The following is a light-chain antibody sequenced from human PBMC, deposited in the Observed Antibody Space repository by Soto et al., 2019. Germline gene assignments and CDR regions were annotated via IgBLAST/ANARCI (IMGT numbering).Light chain of an antibody. CDR1: QSINNL. CDR3: QQYDSYPLT. J-gene: IGKJ4*01. Sequence: DVQMTQSPSTLSASVGDRVTITCRASQSINNLLAWYQQKPGKAPKFLIYDVSTLESGVPSRFSGSGSGTEFTLTISSXQPEDFATYDCQQYDSYPLTFGGGTKVDIK. V-gene: IGKV1-5*01. CDR2: DVS.